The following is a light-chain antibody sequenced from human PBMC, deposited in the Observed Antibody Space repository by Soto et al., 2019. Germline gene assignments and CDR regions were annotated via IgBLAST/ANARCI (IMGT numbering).Light chain of an antibody. V-gene: IGKV1-33*01. CDR3: QQYDNLPPYT. Sequence: DIQMTQSPSSLSASVGDRVTITCQASQDISNYLNWYQQKPGKAPKLLIYDASNLETGVTSRFSGSGSGTDFTFTISSLQPEDIATYYCQQYDNLPPYTFGQGIKLEIK. CDR1: QDISNY. CDR2: DAS. J-gene: IGKJ2*01.